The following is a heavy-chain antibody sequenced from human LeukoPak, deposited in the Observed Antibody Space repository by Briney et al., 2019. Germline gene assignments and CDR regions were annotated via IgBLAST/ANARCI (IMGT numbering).Heavy chain of an antibody. CDR2: INSDGSST. V-gene: IGHV3-74*01. D-gene: IGHD2-21*01. CDR3: AKAPVTTCRGAYCYPFDY. CDR1: GFTFSSYW. Sequence: PGGSLRLSCAASGFTFSSYWMHWVRQAPGEGLVWVSRINSDGSSTSYADSVKGRFTISRDNAKSTLYLQMNSLRAEDTAVYYCAKAPVTTCRGAYCYPFDYWGQGTLVTVSS. J-gene: IGHJ4*02.